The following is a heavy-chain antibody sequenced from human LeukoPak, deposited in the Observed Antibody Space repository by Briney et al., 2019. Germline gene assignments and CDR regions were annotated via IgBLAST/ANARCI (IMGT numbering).Heavy chain of an antibody. CDR3: ARGGSGTYRNYFDY. D-gene: IGHD3-10*01. CDR1: GFTFSRKT. V-gene: IGHV3-48*02. Sequence: GGSLRLSCAASGFTFSRKTMNWVRQAPGKGLEWVSYISGSSSTMFYTDSVRGRFTISRDNAKNSLYLQMNSLRDEDTAAYYCARGGSGTYRNYFDYWGQGTLVTVSS. CDR2: ISGSSSTM. J-gene: IGHJ4*02.